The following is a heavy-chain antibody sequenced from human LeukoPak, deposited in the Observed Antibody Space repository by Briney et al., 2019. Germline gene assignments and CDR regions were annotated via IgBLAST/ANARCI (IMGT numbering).Heavy chain of an antibody. J-gene: IGHJ6*02. Sequence: GGSLRLSCAASGFTFSSYSMNWVRQAPGKGLEWVSSISSSSYIYYADSVKGRFTISRDNAKNSLYLQMNSLRAEDTAVYYCARDTVVVPAAIFFYYYYGMDVWGQGTTVTVSS. CDR3: ARDTVVVPAAIFFYYYYGMDV. CDR1: GFTFSSYS. V-gene: IGHV3-21*01. D-gene: IGHD2-2*01. CDR2: ISSSSYI.